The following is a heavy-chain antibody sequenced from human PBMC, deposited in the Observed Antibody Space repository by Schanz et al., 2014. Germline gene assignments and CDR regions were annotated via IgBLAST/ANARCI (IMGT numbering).Heavy chain of an antibody. CDR1: GFSFGTYA. CDR2: INTGVNT. Sequence: EVQLMEFGGGLVKPGGSLRLSCAASGFSFGTYAMSWVRQAPGKGLEWVSAINTGVNTYYADSVRGRFTISRDNSKNTLFLQMNSLRAEDTAVYYCARDHTTESYYSAGPPIDYWGQGTLLTVSS. V-gene: IGHV3-23*01. J-gene: IGHJ4*02. CDR3: ARDHTTESYYSAGPPIDY. D-gene: IGHD1-26*01.